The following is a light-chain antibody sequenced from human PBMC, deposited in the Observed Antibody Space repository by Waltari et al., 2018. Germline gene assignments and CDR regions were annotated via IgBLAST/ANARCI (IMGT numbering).Light chain of an antibody. CDR1: QNIDSY. Sequence: EIVLTQSPATLSLSPGESATLSCGASQNIDSYLAWYQLKPGQVPRLLIYDASNRATGLPDRFSGSGSGADFTLIISSLEPEYFAVYYCHQRSKWPLTFGGGTKVEIK. CDR3: HQRSKWPLT. J-gene: IGKJ4*01. CDR2: DAS. V-gene: IGKV3-11*01.